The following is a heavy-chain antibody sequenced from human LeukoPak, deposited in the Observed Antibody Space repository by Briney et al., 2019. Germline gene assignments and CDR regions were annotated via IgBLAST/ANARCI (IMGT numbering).Heavy chain of an antibody. J-gene: IGHJ6*03. CDR1: GYTFTGYY. V-gene: IGHV1-2*02. CDR3: ARDFRVTMVRGVMGYYYYYYMDV. Sequence: ASVQVSCKASGYTFTGYYMHWVRQAPGQGLEWMGWINPNSGGTNYAQKFQGRVTMTRDTSISTAYMELSRLRSDDTAVYYCARDFRVTMVRGVMGYYYYYYMDVWGKGTTVTISS. CDR2: INPNSGGT. D-gene: IGHD3-10*01.